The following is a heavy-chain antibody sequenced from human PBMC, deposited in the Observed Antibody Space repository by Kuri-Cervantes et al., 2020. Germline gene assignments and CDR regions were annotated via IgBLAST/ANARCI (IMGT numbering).Heavy chain of an antibody. CDR1: GFTFSSYW. J-gene: IGHJ4*02. CDR3: ARVPPNWNYRGFDY. Sequence: GESLKISCAASGFTFSSYWMSWVRQAPGKGLEWVANIKQDGSEKYYVDSVKGRFTISRDNAKNSLYLQMNSLRAEDTAVYYCARVPPNWNYRGFDYWGKGTLVTVSS. CDR2: IKQDGSEK. V-gene: IGHV3-7*01. D-gene: IGHD1-7*01.